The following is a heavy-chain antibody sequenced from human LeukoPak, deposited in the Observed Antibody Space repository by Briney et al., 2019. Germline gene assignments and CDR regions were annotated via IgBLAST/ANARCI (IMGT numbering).Heavy chain of an antibody. CDR3: AKSSRVVFFDY. CDR2: ISGSGGST. CDR1: GFTFSSYA. Sequence: GGSLRLSCAASGFTFSSYAMSWVRQAPGRGLEWVSAISGSGGSTYYADSVKGRFAISRDNSKNTLYLQMNSLRAEDTAVYYCAKSSRVVFFDYWGQGTLVTVSS. J-gene: IGHJ4*02. D-gene: IGHD3-10*01. V-gene: IGHV3-23*01.